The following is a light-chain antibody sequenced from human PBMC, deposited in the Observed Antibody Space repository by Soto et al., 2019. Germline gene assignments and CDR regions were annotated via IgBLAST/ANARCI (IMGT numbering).Light chain of an antibody. J-gene: IGLJ1*01. CDR3: YSYAGSSVYV. CDR2: EVS. V-gene: IGLV2-23*02. Sequence: QSALTQPASVSGSPGQSITISCTGTSSDVGSYNLVSWYQQHPGKAPKLMIYEVSKRPSGVSNRFSGSKSGNTASLTISGLQAEDEADYYCYSYAGSSVYVFGTGTKLTVL. CDR1: SSDVGSYNL.